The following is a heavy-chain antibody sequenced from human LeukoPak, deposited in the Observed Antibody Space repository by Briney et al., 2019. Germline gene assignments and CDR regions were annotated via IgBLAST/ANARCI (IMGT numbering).Heavy chain of an antibody. J-gene: IGHJ4*02. CDR1: GVSINSDY. CDR3: ARGYNNGWYHDY. V-gene: IGHV4-59*01. CDR2: IYNSGST. D-gene: IGHD6-19*01. Sequence: PSETLSLTCTVSGVSINSDYWTWIRQPPGKGLEWIGFIYNSGSTNYNPSLKSRVTISVDTSKNQFSLKLNSVTAADTAVYYCARGYNNGWYHDYWGQGTLVTVSS.